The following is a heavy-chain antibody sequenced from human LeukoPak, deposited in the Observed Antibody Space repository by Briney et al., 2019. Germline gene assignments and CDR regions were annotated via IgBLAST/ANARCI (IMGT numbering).Heavy chain of an antibody. V-gene: IGHV4-59*01. J-gene: IGHJ4*02. CDR2: IYYSGST. D-gene: IGHD5-12*01. CDR1: GGSISSYY. Sequence: SETLSLTCTVSGGSISSYYWSWIRQPPGKGLEWIEYIYYSGSTNYNPSLKSRVTISVDTSKNQFSLKLSSVTAADTAVYYCAAGYSGYDAVDYWGQGTLVTVSS. CDR3: AAGYSGYDAVDY.